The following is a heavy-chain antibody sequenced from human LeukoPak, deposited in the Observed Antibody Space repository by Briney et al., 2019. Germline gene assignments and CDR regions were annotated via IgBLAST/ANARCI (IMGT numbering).Heavy chain of an antibody. V-gene: IGHV4-59*01. CDR1: GGSISSYY. D-gene: IGHD1-26*01. CDR3: AKGIVGAAREFDY. Sequence: PSETLSLTCTVSGGSISSYYWSWIRQPPGKGLEWIGYIYYSGSTNYNPSLKSRVTISVDTSKNQFSLKLSSVTAADTAVYYCAKGIVGAAREFDYWGQGTLVTVSS. J-gene: IGHJ4*02. CDR2: IYYSGST.